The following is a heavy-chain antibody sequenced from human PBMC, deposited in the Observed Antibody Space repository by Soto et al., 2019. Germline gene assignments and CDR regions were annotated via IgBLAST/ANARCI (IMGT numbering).Heavy chain of an antibody. J-gene: IGHJ6*02. D-gene: IGHD3-22*01. CDR1: GLSHSTRGMC. Sequence: SGPTLVNPAQSLTMTSTFSGLSHSTRGMCVSWIRQPPGKALEWLALIDWDDDKYYSTSLKTRLTISKDTSKNQVVLTMTNMDPVDTATYYCARIRRYYEIDYSMDVWGQGTTVTVSS. V-gene: IGHV2-70*01. CDR3: ARIRRYYEIDYSMDV. CDR2: IDWDDDK.